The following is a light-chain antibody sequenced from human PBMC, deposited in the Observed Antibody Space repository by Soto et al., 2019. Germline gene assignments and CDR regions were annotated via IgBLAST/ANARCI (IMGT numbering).Light chain of an antibody. CDR1: SSDVGGYNY. CDR2: DVS. CDR3: SSYTSSSLHV. J-gene: IGLJ1*01. Sequence: QSALTQPASVSGSPGQSMTISCTGTSSDVGGYNYVSWYQQHPGKAPKLMIYDVSNRPSGVYNRFSGTKSGNTASLTISGLQAQDEADYCCSSYTSSSLHVFGTGTKLPVL. V-gene: IGLV2-14*03.